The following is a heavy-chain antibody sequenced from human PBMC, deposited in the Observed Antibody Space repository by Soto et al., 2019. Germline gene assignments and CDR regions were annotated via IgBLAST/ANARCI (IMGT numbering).Heavy chain of an antibody. CDR3: AKNGCSYPACYPYYCYVDV. J-gene: IGHJ6*03. CDR1: GFRLSDSA. D-gene: IGHD2-15*01. CDR2: LTVTGDSA. V-gene: IGHV3-23*01. Sequence: EVQLLESGGGLVQPGGSLRLSCAASGFRLSDSAVSWVRQAPGKGLEWVSSLTVTGDSAFYSDSVKGRFTISRDISKSTLYLQMNSLRAEDTAVYYCAKNGCSYPACYPYYCYVDVWDRGTTVTVSS.